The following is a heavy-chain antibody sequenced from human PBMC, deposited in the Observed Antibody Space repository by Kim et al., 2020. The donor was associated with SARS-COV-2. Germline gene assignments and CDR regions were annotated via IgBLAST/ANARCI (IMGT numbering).Heavy chain of an antibody. CDR2: IYYSGST. D-gene: IGHD1-26*01. J-gene: IGHJ3*02. CDR1: GGSISSSSYY. CDR3: ARRVVGAVEPHDAFDI. V-gene: IGHV4-39*01. Sequence: SETLSLTCTVSGGSISSSSYYWGWIRQPPGKGLEWIGSIYYSGSTYYNPSLKSRVTISVDTSKNQFSLKLSSVTAADTAVYYCARRVVGAVEPHDAFDI.